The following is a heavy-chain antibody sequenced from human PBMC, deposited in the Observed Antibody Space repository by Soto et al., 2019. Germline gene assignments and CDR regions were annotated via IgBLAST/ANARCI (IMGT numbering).Heavy chain of an antibody. V-gene: IGHV4-39*01. CDR1: GGSISDDTYY. D-gene: IGHD2-2*01. CDR3: ARLHCDSPNCVPLDP. Sequence: QLQLQESGPGLVKPSETLSLTCTVSGGSISDDTYYWGWMRQPPGKGLEWIGSIYYSGTSSYNPSLKSRVTMSVDTSKKQLSLRLSSVTAADTAVYYCARLHCDSPNCVPLDPWGQGTLVIVSS. CDR2: IYYSGTS. J-gene: IGHJ5*02.